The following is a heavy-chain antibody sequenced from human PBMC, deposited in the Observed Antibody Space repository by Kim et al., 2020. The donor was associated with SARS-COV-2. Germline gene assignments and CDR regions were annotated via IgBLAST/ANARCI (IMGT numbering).Heavy chain of an antibody. V-gene: IGHV3-21*01. CDR3: ARGGHSSYYFDY. D-gene: IGHD6-13*01. Sequence: YDADSVKGRFTISRDNAKNSLYLQMNSLRAEDTAVYYCARGGHSSYYFDYWGQGTLVTVSS. J-gene: IGHJ4*02.